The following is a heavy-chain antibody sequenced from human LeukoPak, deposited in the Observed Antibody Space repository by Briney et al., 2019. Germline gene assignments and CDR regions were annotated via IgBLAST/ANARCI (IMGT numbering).Heavy chain of an antibody. Sequence: PGGSLRLSCAASGFTFSDYYMSWIRQAPGKGLEWVSYISSSGSTIYYADSVKGRFTISRDNAKNSLYLQMNSLRAEDTAVYYCERDSDYSNFYYYYGMDVWGQGTTVTVSS. CDR2: ISSSGSTI. J-gene: IGHJ6*02. D-gene: IGHD4-11*01. CDR1: GFTFSDYY. V-gene: IGHV3-11*01. CDR3: ERDSDYSNFYYYYGMDV.